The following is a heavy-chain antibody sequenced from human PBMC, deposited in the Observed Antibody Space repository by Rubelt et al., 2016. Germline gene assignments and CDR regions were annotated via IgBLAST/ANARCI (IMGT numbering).Heavy chain of an antibody. J-gene: IGHJ2*01. V-gene: IGHV3-74*01. CDR3: AKVGRGSYYPHWYFDL. Sequence: RYWMHWVRQAPGKGLVWVSRINTDGSTSYADSVKGRFTISRDNGKNTLHLQMNSLRAEDTAVYYCAKVGRGSYYPHWYFDLWGRGTLVTVSS. CDR1: RYW. D-gene: IGHD1-26*01. CDR2: INTDGST.